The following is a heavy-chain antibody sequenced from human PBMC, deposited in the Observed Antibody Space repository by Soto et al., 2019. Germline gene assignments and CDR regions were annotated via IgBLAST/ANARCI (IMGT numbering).Heavy chain of an antibody. CDR1: GGSISSSNW. Sequence: SETLSLTCAVSGGSISSSNWWSWVRQPPGKGLEWIGEIYHSGSTNYNPSLKSRVTISVDKSKNQFSLKLSSVTAADTAVYYCARSYYDFWSGKEAKPLDYWGQGTLVTVSS. CDR2: IYHSGST. V-gene: IGHV4-4*02. J-gene: IGHJ4*02. CDR3: ARSYYDFWSGKEAKPLDY. D-gene: IGHD3-3*01.